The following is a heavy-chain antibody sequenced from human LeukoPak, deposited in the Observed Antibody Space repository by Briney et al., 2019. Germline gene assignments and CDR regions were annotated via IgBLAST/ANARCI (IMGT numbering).Heavy chain of an antibody. V-gene: IGHV1-58*01. CDR2: IVVGSGIT. J-gene: IGHJ6*02. CDR3: AATLTVTAGSTYYGMDV. D-gene: IGHD4-17*01. Sequence: SVKVSFKASGFTFTTSAVQWVRQARGQRLEWIGWIVVGSGITNYAQKFQERVTITRDMSTSTAYMELRSLRSEDTAVYYCAATLTVTAGSTYYGMDVWGQGTTVTVSS. CDR1: GFTFTTSA.